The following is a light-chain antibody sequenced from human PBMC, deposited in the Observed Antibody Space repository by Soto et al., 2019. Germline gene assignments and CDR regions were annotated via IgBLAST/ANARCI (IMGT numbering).Light chain of an antibody. CDR2: GAS. V-gene: IGKV3-15*01. Sequence: EIVITQSPATLSVSPGERATLSCRASQSVTSKLAWYQQKPGQAPRLLIYGASTRATGIPARFSGSGSGTDFTLTISRLEPEDFAVYYCQQYGSSPPAITFGQGTRLEIK. J-gene: IGKJ5*01. CDR1: QSVTSK. CDR3: QQYGSSPPAIT.